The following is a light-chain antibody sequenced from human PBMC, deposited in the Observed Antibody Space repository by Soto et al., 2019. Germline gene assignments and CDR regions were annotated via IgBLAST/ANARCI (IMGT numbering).Light chain of an antibody. CDR3: QHYYGSPPFT. CDR1: QSVSSTY. J-gene: IGKJ3*01. CDR2: GAS. Sequence: EIVLTQSPGTLSLSPGERATLSCRASQSVSSTYLAWYQQKPGQAPRLLIYGASTRATGIPDRFSGIGSGTDATLPISRLEPEDFAVYYCQHYYGSPPFTFGPGTRVDIK. V-gene: IGKV3-20*01.